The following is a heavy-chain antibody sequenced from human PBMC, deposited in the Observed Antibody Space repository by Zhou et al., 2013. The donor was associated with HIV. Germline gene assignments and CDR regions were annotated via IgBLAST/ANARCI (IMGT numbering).Heavy chain of an antibody. J-gene: IGHJ4*02. CDR1: GGTFRIYA. D-gene: IGHD4-17*01. V-gene: IGHV1-8*01. CDR2: MNPKSGFT. CDR3: ARGVPTMTAVTTYYFDL. Sequence: QVQLLQSGAEVKKPGSSVKVSCKASGGTFRIYAIIWVRQAPGQGLEWMAWMNPKSGFTGYAQRFQDRVTFTRNTSINTVYMHLSSLRSEDTAVYYCARGVPTMTAVTTYYFDLWGQGTLVTVSS.